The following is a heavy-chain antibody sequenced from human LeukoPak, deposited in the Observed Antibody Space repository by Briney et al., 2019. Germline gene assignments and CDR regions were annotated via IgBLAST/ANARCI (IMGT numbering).Heavy chain of an antibody. D-gene: IGHD3-10*01. Sequence: GGSLRLSCAASGVTVSSNYMSWVRQAPGKGLEWVSVIYSGGSTYYADSVKGRFTISRVNSKNTLYLQMNSLRAEDTAVYYCARDSEVRGVMGYWGQGTLVTVSS. CDR3: ARDSEVRGVMGY. J-gene: IGHJ4*02. CDR1: GVTVSSNY. CDR2: IYSGGST. V-gene: IGHV3-66*01.